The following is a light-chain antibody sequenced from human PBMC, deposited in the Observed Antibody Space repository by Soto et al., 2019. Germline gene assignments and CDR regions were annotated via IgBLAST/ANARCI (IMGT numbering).Light chain of an antibody. CDR2: EGS. V-gene: IGLV2-23*01. Sequence: QSALTQPASVSGSPGQSITISCTGTSSDVGTYNLVSWYQQRPGKAPKLMIYEGSKRPSGVSNRFSGSKSGNTASLTISGLQAEDEADYYCCSYAGSLTYVSGTGTKVTVL. J-gene: IGLJ1*01. CDR3: CSYAGSLTYV. CDR1: SSDVGTYNL.